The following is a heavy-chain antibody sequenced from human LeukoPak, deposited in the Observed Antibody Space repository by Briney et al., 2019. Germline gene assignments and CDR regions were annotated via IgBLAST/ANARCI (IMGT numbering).Heavy chain of an antibody. CDR1: GFTFSSYA. CDR3: AKDHCQRSLSCGYSYGRANDY. Sequence: GGSPRLSCAASGFTFSSYAMSWVRQAPGKGLEWVSAISGSGGSTYYADSVKGRFTISRDNSKNTLYLQMNSLRAEDTAVYYCAKDHCQRSLSCGYSYGRANDYWGQGTLVTVSS. V-gene: IGHV3-23*01. D-gene: IGHD5-18*01. CDR2: ISGSGGST. J-gene: IGHJ4*02.